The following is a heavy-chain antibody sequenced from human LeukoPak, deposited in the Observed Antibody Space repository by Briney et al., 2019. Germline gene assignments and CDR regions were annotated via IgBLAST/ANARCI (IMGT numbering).Heavy chain of an antibody. D-gene: IGHD3/OR15-3a*01. V-gene: IGHV4-4*02. CDR1: GGSISSSYW. J-gene: IGHJ4*02. Sequence: SETLSLTCAVSGGSISSSYWWTWVRQPPGKGLEWIGEIYHSGSTNYNPSLKSRLSMSLDKSRNQFSLKLTSVTAADTAVYYCGRGYWTGYHHLDFWGQGTLVTVSS. CDR2: IYHSGST. CDR3: GRGYWTGYHHLDF.